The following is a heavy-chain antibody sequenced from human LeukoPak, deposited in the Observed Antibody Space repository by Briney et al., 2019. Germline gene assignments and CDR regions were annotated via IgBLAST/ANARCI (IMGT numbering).Heavy chain of an antibody. V-gene: IGHV3-23*01. D-gene: IGHD2-21*01. CDR1: GFTFSTYD. Sequence: GGSLRLSCTASGFTFSTYDMSWVRQAPGKGLEWVSTVRANGRSTYYADSVKGRFTISRDNSKNTLYLQMNSLRAEDTALYYCAKPGEPSNYYFDYWGQGALVTVSS. CDR3: AKPGEPSNYYFDY. CDR2: VRANGRST. J-gene: IGHJ4*02.